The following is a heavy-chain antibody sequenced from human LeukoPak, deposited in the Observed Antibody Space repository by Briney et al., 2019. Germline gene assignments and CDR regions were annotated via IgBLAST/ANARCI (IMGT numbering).Heavy chain of an antibody. Sequence: GGSLRLSCAASGFTFSSYDMSWVRQAPGSGLEWVSGITGSGGSTYYADSVKGRLTISRDNSKNTLYLQMNSLRAEDTAVYYCAKGNWGERLDWYFDLWGRGTLVTVSS. CDR1: GFTFSSYD. V-gene: IGHV3-23*01. J-gene: IGHJ2*01. CDR3: AKGNWGERLDWYFDL. D-gene: IGHD1-26*01. CDR2: ITGSGGST.